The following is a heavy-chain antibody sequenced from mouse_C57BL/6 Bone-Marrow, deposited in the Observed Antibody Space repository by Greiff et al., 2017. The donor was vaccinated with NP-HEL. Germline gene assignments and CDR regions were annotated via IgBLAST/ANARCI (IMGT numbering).Heavy chain of an antibody. V-gene: IGHV1-69*01. CDR1: GYTFTSYW. D-gene: IGHD1-1*01. Sequence: QVHVKQPGAELVMPGASVKLSCKASGYTFTSYWMHWVKQRPGQGLEWIGEIDPSDSYTNYNQKFKGKSTLTVDKSSSTAYMQLSSLTSEDSAVYYCARREGPYYYGSSSYAMDYWGQGTSVTVSS. J-gene: IGHJ4*01. CDR3: ARREGPYYYGSSSYAMDY. CDR2: IDPSDSYT.